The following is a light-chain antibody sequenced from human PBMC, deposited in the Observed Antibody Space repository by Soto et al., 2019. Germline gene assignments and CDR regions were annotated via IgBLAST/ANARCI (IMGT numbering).Light chain of an antibody. CDR2: EVS. Sequence: SALTQPPSVSGSPGQSVTISCTGTSSDVASYNRVSWYQQPPGTAPKLMIYEVSNRPSGVPDRFSGSKSGNTASLTISGLQAEDEADYYCSSYTSSSTYVFGTGTKVTVL. V-gene: IGLV2-18*02. J-gene: IGLJ1*01. CDR3: SSYTSSSTYV. CDR1: SSDVASYNR.